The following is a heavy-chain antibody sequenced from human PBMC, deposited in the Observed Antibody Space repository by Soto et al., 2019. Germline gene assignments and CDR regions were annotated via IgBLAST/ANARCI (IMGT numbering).Heavy chain of an antibody. Sequence: QVQLVQSGAEVKKPGSSVKVSCKASGGTFSSYTISWVRQAPGQGLDWMGRIIPILGIANYAQKFQGRVTITADKSTSTAYMELSSLRSKDTAVYYCARGPDYGGNSGWFDPWGQGTLVTVSS. V-gene: IGHV1-69*02. D-gene: IGHD4-17*01. J-gene: IGHJ5*02. CDR1: GGTFSSYT. CDR3: ARGPDYGGNSGWFDP. CDR2: IIPILGIA.